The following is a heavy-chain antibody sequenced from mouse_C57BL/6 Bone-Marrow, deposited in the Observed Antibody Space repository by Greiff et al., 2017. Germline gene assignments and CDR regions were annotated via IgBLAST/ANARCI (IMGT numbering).Heavy chain of an antibody. CDR2: TSSGSSTI. CDR1: GFTFSDYG. CDR3: ASDLYAMDY. J-gene: IGHJ4*01. V-gene: IGHV5-17*01. Sequence: DVMLVESGGGLVKPGGSLKLSCAASGFTFSDYGMHWVRQAPEKGLEWVAYTSSGSSTIYYADKVKGRFTISRYNAKNTLFLQMTSLRSEDTAMYYCASDLYAMDYWGQVTSVTDSS.